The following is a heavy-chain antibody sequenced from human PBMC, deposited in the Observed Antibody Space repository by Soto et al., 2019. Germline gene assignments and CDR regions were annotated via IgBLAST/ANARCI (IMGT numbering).Heavy chain of an antibody. D-gene: IGHD3-16*01. CDR3: AREGEFDY. CDR1: GGSFNTYY. J-gene: IGHJ4*02. V-gene: IGHV4-4*07. CDR2: IYINGDT. Sequence: SETLSLTCTVSGGSFNTYYWTWIRQPAGKGLEWIGRIYINGDTNYNPTLKSRVTLSVDTSKNQFSLKLTSVTAADTAVYYCAREGEFDYWGQGTLVTAPQ.